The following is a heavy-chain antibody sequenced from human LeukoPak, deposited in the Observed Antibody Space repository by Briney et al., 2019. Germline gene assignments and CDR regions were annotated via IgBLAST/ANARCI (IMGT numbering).Heavy chain of an antibody. J-gene: IGHJ6*03. CDR3: ARLDYVWGSYRYYYYYYYMDV. CDR1: GYTFTGYY. D-gene: IGHD3-16*02. V-gene: IGHV1-2*02. Sequence: ASVKVSCKASGYTFTGYYMHWVRQAPGQGLEWMGWINPNSGGTNYAQKFQGRVTMTRDTSISTAYMELSRLRSDDTAVYYCARLDYVWGSYRYYYYYYYMDVWGKGTTVTVSS. CDR2: INPNSGGT.